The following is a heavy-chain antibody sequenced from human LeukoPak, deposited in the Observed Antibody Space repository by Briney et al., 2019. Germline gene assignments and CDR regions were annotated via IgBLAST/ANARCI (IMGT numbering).Heavy chain of an antibody. CDR2: IYYSGSN. D-gene: IGHD6-19*01. CDR1: SGSISSYY. CDR3: AHGGYSSGWYGELIDY. J-gene: IGHJ4*02. V-gene: IGHV4-59*08. Sequence: SETLSLTCTVSSGSISSYYWSWIRQPPGRGRVWFGYIYYSGSNYFNPSLKSRVTISVDTSKKQFSLKSSPVAAAPTARYYCAHGGYSSGWYGELIDYWGQGTLVTVSS.